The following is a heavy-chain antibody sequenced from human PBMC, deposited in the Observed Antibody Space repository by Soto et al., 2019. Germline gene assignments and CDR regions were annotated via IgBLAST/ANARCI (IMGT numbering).Heavy chain of an antibody. Sequence: QVQLVQSGAEVKKPGSSVKVSCKASGGTFSSYAISWVRQAPGQGLEWMGGIIPIFGTANYAQKFQGRVTITADESTSTAYMELSSLRSDDTAVYYCARNPLYDLWSGYYSQRSDYGMDVWGQGTTVTVSS. V-gene: IGHV1-69*01. CDR1: GGTFSSYA. CDR2: IIPIFGTA. J-gene: IGHJ6*02. CDR3: ARNPLYDLWSGYYSQRSDYGMDV. D-gene: IGHD3-3*01.